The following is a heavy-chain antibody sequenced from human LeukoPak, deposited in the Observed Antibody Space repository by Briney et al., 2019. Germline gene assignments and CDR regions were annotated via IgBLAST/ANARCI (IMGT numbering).Heavy chain of an antibody. CDR1: GFTVSSNY. Sequence: NPGGSLRLSCAASGFTVSSNYMSWVRQAPGKGLEWVSSISSASSYISYADSVKGRFTISRDNAKNSLYLQMNSLRAGDTAVYYCARDHSYYYDSSGYYYFDYWGQGTPVTVSS. D-gene: IGHD3-22*01. V-gene: IGHV3-21*01. CDR3: ARDHSYYYDSSGYYYFDY. CDR2: ISSASSYI. J-gene: IGHJ4*02.